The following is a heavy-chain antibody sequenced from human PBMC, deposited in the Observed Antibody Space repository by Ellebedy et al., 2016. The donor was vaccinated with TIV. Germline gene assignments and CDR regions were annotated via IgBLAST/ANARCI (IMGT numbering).Heavy chain of an antibody. CDR3: ARDRPHDYFDY. CDR1: GGSVSSSSYY. J-gene: IGHJ4*02. CDR2: IYYSGST. V-gene: IGHV4-39*07. Sequence: SETLSLTXTVSGGSVSSSSYYWGWIRQPPGKGLEWIGSIYYSGSTYYNPSLKSRVTISVDTSKNQFSLKLSSVTAADTAVYYCARDRPHDYFDYWGQGTLVTVSS.